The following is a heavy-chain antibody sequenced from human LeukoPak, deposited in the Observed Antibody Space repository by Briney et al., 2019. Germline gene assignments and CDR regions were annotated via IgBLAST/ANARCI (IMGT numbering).Heavy chain of an antibody. D-gene: IGHD4-17*01. CDR3: ARLWRPHDYDNWFDH. J-gene: IGHJ5*02. V-gene: IGHV4-61*01. Sequence: SETLSLTCSVSGGSVSSNSYYWGWIRQAPGKGLELIGFTYDGGRGNYKPSLRSRVDISLDTSNNRYSLRLTSVTAADTGVYYCARLWRPHDYDNWFDHWGQGILVTVSS. CDR2: TYDGGRG. CDR1: GGSVSSNSYY.